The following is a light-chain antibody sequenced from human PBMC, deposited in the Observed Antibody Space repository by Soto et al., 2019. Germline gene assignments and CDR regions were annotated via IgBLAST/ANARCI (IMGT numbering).Light chain of an antibody. Sequence: QSVLTQSSSASASLGSSVKLTCTLSSGHSTYIIAWHQQQPGKAPRYLMNLEGSGRYTRGSGVPDRFSGPSSGADRYLTITYVQFEDEADYYCETWDSNTRVFGGGTKLTVL. CDR1: SGHSTYI. V-gene: IGLV4-60*02. CDR2: LEGSGRY. J-gene: IGLJ3*02. CDR3: ETWDSNTRV.